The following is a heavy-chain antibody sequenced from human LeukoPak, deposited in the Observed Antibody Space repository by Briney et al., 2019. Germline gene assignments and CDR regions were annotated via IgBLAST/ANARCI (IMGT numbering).Heavy chain of an antibody. CDR3: ARAVRGLHCSSTSCYHGKGY. D-gene: IGHD2-2*01. J-gene: IGHJ4*02. Sequence: GASVKVSCKASGYTFTGYYMHWVRQAPGQGLEWMGWINPNSGGTNYAQKFQGRVTMTRDTSISTAYMELSRLRSGDTAVYYCARAVRGLHCSSTSCYHGKGYWGQGTLVTVSS. CDR2: INPNSGGT. V-gene: IGHV1-2*02. CDR1: GYTFTGYY.